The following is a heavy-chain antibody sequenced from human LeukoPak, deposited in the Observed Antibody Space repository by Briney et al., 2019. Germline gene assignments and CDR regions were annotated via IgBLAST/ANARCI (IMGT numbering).Heavy chain of an antibody. CDR3: ARLKRNGYYDSSGYYYFDY. J-gene: IGHJ4*02. CDR2: IKQDGSEK. CDR1: GFTFSSYW. D-gene: IGHD3-22*01. Sequence: GGSLRLSCAASGFTFSSYWMSWGRQAPGKGLEGVANIKQDGSEKYYVDSVKGRFTISRDNAKNSLYLQMNSLRAEDTAVYYCARLKRNGYYDSSGYYYFDYWGQGTLVTVSS. V-gene: IGHV3-7*01.